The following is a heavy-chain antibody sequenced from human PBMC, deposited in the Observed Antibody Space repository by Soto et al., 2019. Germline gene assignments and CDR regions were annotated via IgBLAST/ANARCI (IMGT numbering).Heavy chain of an antibody. CDR3: ARGRNLLDIVLMVYARDYFDY. D-gene: IGHD2-8*01. V-gene: IGHV4-61*01. J-gene: IGHJ4*02. CDR2: MYDSGST. CDR1: GGSVSSGSYY. Sequence: SETLSLTCTVSGGSVSSGSYYWSWIRQPPGKGLEWIGYMYDSGSTNYNPSLKSRVTISVDTSKNQFSLKLSSVTAADTAVYYCARGRNLLDIVLMVYARDYFDYWGQGTLVTVSS.